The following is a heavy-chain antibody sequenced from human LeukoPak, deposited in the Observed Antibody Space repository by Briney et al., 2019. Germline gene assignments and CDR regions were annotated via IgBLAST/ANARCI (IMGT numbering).Heavy chain of an antibody. V-gene: IGHV4-39*07. CDR3: ARGGGIAAPYYYYYYMDV. Sequence: PSETLSLTCTVSGGSISSSSYYWGWIRQPPGKGLEWIGSIYYSGSTYYNPSLKSRVTISVDTSKNQFSLKLSSVTAADTAVYYCARGGGIAAPYYYYYYMDVWGKGTTVTVSS. J-gene: IGHJ6*03. CDR1: GGSISSSSYY. CDR2: IYYSGST. D-gene: IGHD6-13*01.